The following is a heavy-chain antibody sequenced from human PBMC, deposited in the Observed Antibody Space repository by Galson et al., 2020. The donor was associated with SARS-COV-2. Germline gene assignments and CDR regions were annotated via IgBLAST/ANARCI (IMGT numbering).Heavy chain of an antibody. CDR3: ARYYADYGDYKDYYYYGMDV. J-gene: IGHJ6*02. Sequence: NSGGSLRLSCAASGFTLSSYSMNWVPQAPGKGLDWVPSISSSISYIYYTDSVKGRFTISRDNAKNSLYLQMNSLRAEDTAVYYCARYYADYGDYKDYYYYGMDVWGQGTTVTVSS. CDR1: GFTLSSYS. V-gene: IGHV3-21*01. CDR2: ISSSISYI. D-gene: IGHD4-17*01.